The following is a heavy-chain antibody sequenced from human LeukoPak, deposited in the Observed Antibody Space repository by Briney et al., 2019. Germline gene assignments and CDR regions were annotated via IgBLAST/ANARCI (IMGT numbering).Heavy chain of an antibody. V-gene: IGHV3-48*03. CDR1: GFTFSSYA. D-gene: IGHD3-16*01. Sequence: PGGSLRLSCAASGFTFSSYAMNWVRQAPGKGLEWVSYISSSGSTIYYADSVKGRFTISRDNAKNSLYLQMNSLRAEDTAVYYCARKNRFGELVFQHWGQGTLVTVSS. CDR2: ISSSGSTI. CDR3: ARKNRFGELVFQH. J-gene: IGHJ1*01.